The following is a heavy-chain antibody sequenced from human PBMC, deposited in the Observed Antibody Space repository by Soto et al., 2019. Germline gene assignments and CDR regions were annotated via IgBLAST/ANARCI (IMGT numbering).Heavy chain of an antibody. D-gene: IGHD2-15*01. CDR1: GFSLSTSGVG. CDR3: ARLVVVVVAAPFDY. Sequence: QITLKESGPTLVNPTQTLTLTCTFSGFSLSTSGVGVGWIRQPPGKALEWLALIYWDDDKRYSPSLKSRLTITKDTSKNQVVLTMTNMDPVDTATYYCARLVVVVVAAPFDYWGQGTLVTVSS. V-gene: IGHV2-5*02. J-gene: IGHJ4*02. CDR2: IYWDDDK.